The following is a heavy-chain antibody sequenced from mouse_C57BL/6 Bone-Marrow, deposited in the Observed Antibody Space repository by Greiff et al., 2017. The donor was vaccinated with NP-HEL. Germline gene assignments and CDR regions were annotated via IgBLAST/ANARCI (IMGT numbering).Heavy chain of an antibody. V-gene: IGHV5-4*01. Sequence: EVQLVESGGGLVKPGGSLKLSCAASGFTFSSYAMSWVRQTPEKRLEWVATISDGGSYTYYPDNVKGRFTISRDNAKNNLYLQMSHLKSEDTAMYYSAGDSNYPFAYWGQGTLVTVSA. J-gene: IGHJ3*01. CDR3: AGDSNYPFAY. CDR1: GFTFSSYA. D-gene: IGHD2-5*01. CDR2: ISDGGSYT.